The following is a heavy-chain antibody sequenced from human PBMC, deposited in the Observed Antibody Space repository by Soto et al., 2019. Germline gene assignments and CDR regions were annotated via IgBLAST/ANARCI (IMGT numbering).Heavy chain of an antibody. CDR2: ISGSGGST. V-gene: IGHV3-23*01. CDR1: GFTFSSYA. D-gene: IGHD3-9*01. J-gene: IGHJ5*02. CDR3: AKMGLVMIERILPPLKFDP. Sequence: GGSLRLSCAASGFTFSSYAMSWVRQAPGKGLEWVSAISGSGGSTYYADSVKGRFTISRDNSKNTLYLQMNSLRAEDTAVYYCAKMGLVMIERILPPLKFDPWGQGTLVTVSS.